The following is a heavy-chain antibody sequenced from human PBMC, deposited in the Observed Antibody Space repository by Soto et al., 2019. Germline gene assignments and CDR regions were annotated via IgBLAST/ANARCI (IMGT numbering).Heavy chain of an antibody. Sequence: QVQLAESGGGVAQPGSSLRLSWVASGFTFSRYGMHWVRQAPGKGLEWVSGIWNDGSYKDYEESVKGRFSVSRDKSKNTPYLQMHSLRAEDAAVYYCARSFGMAGRYFYYYGLDVWGQGNTVTVSS. V-gene: IGHV3-33*01. J-gene: IGHJ6*02. CDR1: GFTFSRYG. D-gene: IGHD6-13*01. CDR3: ARSFGMAGRYFYYYGLDV. CDR2: IWNDGSYK.